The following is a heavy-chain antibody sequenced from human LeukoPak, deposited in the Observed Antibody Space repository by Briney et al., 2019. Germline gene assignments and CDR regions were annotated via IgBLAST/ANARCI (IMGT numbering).Heavy chain of an antibody. Sequence: GGSLRLSCAASVFSFSSSGMHWFRQAPGKGLEWVTYIWFDGSNKNYLDSVKGRFTVSRDNSRNTLYLQMNSLRSEDTAVYYCASDFAPGSCDYWGQGTPVTVSP. CDR1: VFSFSSSG. V-gene: IGHV3-30*02. CDR2: IWFDGSNK. CDR3: ASDFAPGSCDY. J-gene: IGHJ4*02.